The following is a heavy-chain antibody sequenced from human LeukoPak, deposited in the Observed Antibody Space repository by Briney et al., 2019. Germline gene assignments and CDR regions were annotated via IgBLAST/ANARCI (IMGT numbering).Heavy chain of an antibody. Sequence: GGSLRLSCAASGFTFSNYALHWVRQAPGKGLEWGSGISVSGGSIYYADSVTGRFTISRDNSKDTLYLQMNSLRVEDTALYYCAKEHSVLTMMRGLDSWGQGTLVTVSS. V-gene: IGHV3-23*01. CDR3: AKEHSVLTMMRGLDS. CDR2: ISVSGGSI. D-gene: IGHD3-22*01. CDR1: GFTFSNYA. J-gene: IGHJ4*02.